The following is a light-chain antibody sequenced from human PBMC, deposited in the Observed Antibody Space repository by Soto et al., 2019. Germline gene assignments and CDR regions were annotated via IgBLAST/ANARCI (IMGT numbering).Light chain of an antibody. Sequence: EIVMTQSPATLSVSPGERTTLSCRASQSVGNNLAWYQQKPGQAPRLLIYGAYTRATGIPARFSGSGSGTDFTLAISRLEPEDFAVYYCHQFGDSPQTFGQGTKVDIK. CDR3: HQFGDSPQT. CDR1: QSVGNN. V-gene: IGKV3-15*01. J-gene: IGKJ1*01. CDR2: GAY.